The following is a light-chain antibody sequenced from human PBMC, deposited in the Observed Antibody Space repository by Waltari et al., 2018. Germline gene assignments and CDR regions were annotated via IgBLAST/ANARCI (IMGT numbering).Light chain of an antibody. J-gene: IGKJ5*01. CDR1: QNVSSK. CDR2: GAS. V-gene: IGKV3-15*01. Sequence: ETVMTPSPASLSVSPGEGAILSCRASQNVSSKLAWYQQKPGQAPRLLIFGASTRATGIPARFSGSGSGTEFTLTIRSLQSEDFAVYYCQQYNNWPPITFGQGTRLEIK. CDR3: QQYNNWPPIT.